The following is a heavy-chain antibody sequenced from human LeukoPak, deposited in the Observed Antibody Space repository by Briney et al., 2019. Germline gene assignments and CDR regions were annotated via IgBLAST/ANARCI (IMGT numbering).Heavy chain of an antibody. Sequence: GGSLRLSCAVPGFTFSNYGMHWVRQAPGKGLEWVAVISHDGNSKYYADSVKGRFTISRDNSKSTLYLQMNSLRPEDTAVYYCAKDRTSVTTVYWGQGTLVTVSS. V-gene: IGHV3-30*18. J-gene: IGHJ4*02. CDR1: GFTFSNYG. CDR3: AKDRTSVTTVY. CDR2: ISHDGNSK. D-gene: IGHD4-17*01.